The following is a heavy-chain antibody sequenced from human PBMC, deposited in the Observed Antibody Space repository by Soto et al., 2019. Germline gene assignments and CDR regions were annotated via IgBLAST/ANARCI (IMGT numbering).Heavy chain of an antibody. D-gene: IGHD4-17*01. V-gene: IGHV1-69*02. J-gene: IGHJ4*02. CDR3: ASGGVTVTTPTGY. CDR2: IIPILGIA. Sequence: SVKVSCKASGGTFSSYTISWVRQAPGQGLEWMGRIIPILGIANYAQKFQGRVTITADKSTSTAYMELSSLRSEDTAVYYCASGGVTVTTPTGYWGQGTLVTVSS. CDR1: GGTFSSYT.